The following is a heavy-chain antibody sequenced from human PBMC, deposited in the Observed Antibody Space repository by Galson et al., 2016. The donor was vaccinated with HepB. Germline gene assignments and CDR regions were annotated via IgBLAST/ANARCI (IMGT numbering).Heavy chain of an antibody. D-gene: IGHD3-3*01. CDR2: INHSGST. J-gene: IGHJ4*02. CDR3: ARGRQDFWSGYYFDY. V-gene: IGHV4-34*01. CDR1: GGSFSGYY. Sequence: ETLSLTCAVYGGSFSGYYWSWIRQPPGKGLEWIGEINHSGSTNYNPSLKSRVTISVDTSKNQFSLKLSSVTAADTAVYYCARGRQDFWSGYYFDYWGQGTLVTVSS.